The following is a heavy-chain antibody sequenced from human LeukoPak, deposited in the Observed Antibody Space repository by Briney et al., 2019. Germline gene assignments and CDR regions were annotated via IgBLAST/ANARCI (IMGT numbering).Heavy chain of an antibody. CDR1: GGSISTYY. J-gene: IGHJ3*02. V-gene: IGHV4-59*01. CDR2: IYYSGST. CDR3: ARGILTGPIYASDN. D-gene: IGHD3-9*01. Sequence: SETLSLTCTVSGGSISTYYWSWIRQPPGKGLEWIGHIYYSGSTNYNPSLKSRVTISVDTSKNQFSLKLSSVTAADTAVYYCARGILTGPIYASDNWGQGTVVTVSS.